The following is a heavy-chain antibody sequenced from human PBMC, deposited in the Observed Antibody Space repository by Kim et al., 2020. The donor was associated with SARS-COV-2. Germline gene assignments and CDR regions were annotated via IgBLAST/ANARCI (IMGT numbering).Heavy chain of an antibody. V-gene: IGHV3-11*01. Sequence: GSSTDYADSVNGRFTISRDSDKRSVSLQMNSLTPEDTAVYYCVREPSNWGQGTLVTVSS. CDR2: GSST. J-gene: IGHJ4*02. CDR3: VREPSN.